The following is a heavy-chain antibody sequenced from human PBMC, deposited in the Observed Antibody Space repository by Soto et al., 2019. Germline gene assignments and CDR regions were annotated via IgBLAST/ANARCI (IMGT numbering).Heavy chain of an antibody. CDR1: GFTFSSYA. CDR2: ISYDGSNK. J-gene: IGHJ3*02. CDR3: ARDHIVVVVAAPYPAFDI. Sequence: QVQLVESGGGVVQPGRSLRLSCAASGFTFSSYAMHWVRQAPGKGLEWVAVISYDGSNKYYADSVKGRFTISRDNSKNRRYLQMNSRRAEDTAVYYCARDHIVVVVAAPYPAFDIWGQGTMVTVSS. V-gene: IGHV3-30-3*01. D-gene: IGHD2-15*01.